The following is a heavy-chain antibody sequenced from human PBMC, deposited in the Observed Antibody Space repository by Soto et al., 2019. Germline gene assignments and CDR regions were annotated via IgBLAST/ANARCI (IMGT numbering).Heavy chain of an antibody. CDR2: IIPIFGTA. CDR3: ARVAKPKVYYYYGMDV. CDR1: GGTFSSYA. J-gene: IGHJ6*02. V-gene: IGHV1-69*13. Sequence: SVKVSCKASGGTFSSYAISWVRQAPGQGLEWMGGIIPIFGTANYAQKFQGRVTITADESTSTAYMELSSLRSEDTAVYYCARVAKPKVYYYYGMDVWGQGTTVTVS.